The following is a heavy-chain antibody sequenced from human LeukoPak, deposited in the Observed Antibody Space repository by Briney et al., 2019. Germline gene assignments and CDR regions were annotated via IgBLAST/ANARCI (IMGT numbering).Heavy chain of an antibody. CDR3: ARARSYGSGMDV. V-gene: IGHV4-34*01. J-gene: IGHJ6*02. D-gene: IGHD5-18*01. Sequence: SETLSLTCAVYGGSFSGYYWSWIRQPPGKGLEWIGEINHSGSTNYNPSLKSRVTISVDTSKNQFSLKLGSVTAADTAVYYCARARSYGSGMDVWGQGTTVTVSS. CDR2: INHSGST. CDR1: GGSFSGYY.